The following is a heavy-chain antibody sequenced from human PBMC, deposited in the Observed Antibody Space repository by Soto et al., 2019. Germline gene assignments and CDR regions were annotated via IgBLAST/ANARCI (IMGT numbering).Heavy chain of an antibody. V-gene: IGHV3-49*03. CDR3: SRTRGSPFGVPYYMDV. CDR1: GFTFGDYA. J-gene: IGHJ6*03. Sequence: PGGSLRLSCTASGFTFGDYAMSWFRQAPGKGLEWVGFIRSKAHGGTTENAASVKGRFTISRDDFKRIAYLEMNSLKTEDTAVYYCSRTRGSPFGVPYYMDVWGKGTTVTVSS. CDR2: IRSKAHGGTT. D-gene: IGHD3-3*01.